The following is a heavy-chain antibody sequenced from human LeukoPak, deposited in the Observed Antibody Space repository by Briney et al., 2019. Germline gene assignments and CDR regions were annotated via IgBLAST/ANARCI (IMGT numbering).Heavy chain of an antibody. CDR3: ARAPALAPRIDYYGMDV. V-gene: IGHV3-30-3*01. Sequence: GGSLRLSCAASGFTFSSYAMSWVRQAPGKGLEWVAVISYDGSNKYYADSVKGRFTISRDNSKNTLYLQMNSLRAEDTAVYYCARAPALAPRIDYYGMDVWGQGTTVTVSS. D-gene: IGHD2-15*01. CDR2: ISYDGSNK. J-gene: IGHJ6*02. CDR1: GFTFSSYA.